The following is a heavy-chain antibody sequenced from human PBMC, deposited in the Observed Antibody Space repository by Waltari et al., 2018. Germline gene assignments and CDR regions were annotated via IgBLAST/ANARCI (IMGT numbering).Heavy chain of an antibody. D-gene: IGHD3-22*01. V-gene: IGHV1-8*01. Sequence: QVQLVQSGAEVKKPGASVKVSCKASGYTFTSYDINWVRPATGQGLEWMGWMNPNSGNTGYAQKFQGRVTMTRNTSISTAYMELSSLRSEDTAVYYCARSRQYYYDSSGYPIDYWGQGTLVTVSS. CDR3: ARSRQYYYDSSGYPIDY. CDR2: MNPNSGNT. CDR1: GYTFTSYD. J-gene: IGHJ4*02.